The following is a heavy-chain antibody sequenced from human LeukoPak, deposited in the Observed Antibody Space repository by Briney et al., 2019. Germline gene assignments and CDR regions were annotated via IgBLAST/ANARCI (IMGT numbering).Heavy chain of an antibody. CDR2: IYYSGST. J-gene: IGHJ4*02. CDR3: ARDLRGSSCYDY. Sequence: SETLSLTCTVSGGSLSSYYWSWIRQPPGKGLEWIGYIYYSGSTSYNPSLKSRVTISVDTSKNQFSLKLSSVAAADTALYYCARDLRGSSCYDYWGQGTLVTVSS. D-gene: IGHD2-2*01. V-gene: IGHV4-59*01. CDR1: GGSLSSYY.